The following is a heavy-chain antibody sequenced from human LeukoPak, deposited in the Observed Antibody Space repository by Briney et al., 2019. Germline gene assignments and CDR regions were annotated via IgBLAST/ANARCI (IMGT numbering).Heavy chain of an antibody. V-gene: IGHV1-2*02. CDR3: ARTREWQWTEGGDY. CDR2: INPNSGGT. J-gene: IGHJ4*02. CDR1: GYTFTGYY. Sequence: GASVKVSCKASGYTFTGYYMHWVRQAPGQGLEWMGWINPNSGGTNYAQKFQGRVTMTRDTSISTAYMELSRLRSDDTAVYYCARTREWQWTEGGDYWGQGTLVTVSS. D-gene: IGHD3-3*01.